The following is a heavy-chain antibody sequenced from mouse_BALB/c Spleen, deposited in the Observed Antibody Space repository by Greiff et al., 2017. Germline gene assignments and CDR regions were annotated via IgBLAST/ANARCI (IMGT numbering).Heavy chain of an antibody. V-gene: IGHV5-17*02. D-gene: IGHD2-3*01. CDR3: ARGLLRDYAMDY. CDR2: ISSGSSTI. CDR1: GFTFSSFG. J-gene: IGHJ4*01. Sequence: EVQGVESGGGLVQPGGSRKLSCAASGFTFSSFGMHWVRQAPEKGLEWVAYISSGSSTIYYADTVKGRFTISRDNPKNTLFLQMTSLRSEDTAMYYCARGLLRDYAMDYWGQGTSVTVSS.